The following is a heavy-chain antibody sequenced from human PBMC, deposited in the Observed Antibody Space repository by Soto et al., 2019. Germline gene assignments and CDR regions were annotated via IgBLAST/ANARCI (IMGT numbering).Heavy chain of an antibody. CDR1: GYSFTSSW. CDR3: ARRGSSSSFFYDS. D-gene: IGHD6-6*01. V-gene: IGHV5-10-1*03. J-gene: IGHJ4*02. CDR2: IDPSDSYI. Sequence: EVQLVQSGAEVKKPGETLRISCQGSGYSFTSSWISWVRQRPGEGLEWMGRIDPSDSYINYSPSFQGRVTISADKSISTAYLQWSSLKASDTAMYYCARRGSSSSFFYDSWGQGTLVTVTS.